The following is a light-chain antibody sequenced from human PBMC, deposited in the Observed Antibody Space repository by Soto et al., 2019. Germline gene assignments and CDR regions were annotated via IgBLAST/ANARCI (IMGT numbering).Light chain of an antibody. CDR1: QGISSY. V-gene: IGKV1-9*01. CDR3: QQYNNWPVT. J-gene: IGKJ4*01. CDR2: SAS. Sequence: DFQLTQSPSFLSASIGDRFTITFRSSQGISSYLAWYQQKPGKPPKLLIYSASTLQSGVPSRFSGSGSGTEFTLTISSLQSEDSAVYYCQQYNNWPVTFGGGTKVDIK.